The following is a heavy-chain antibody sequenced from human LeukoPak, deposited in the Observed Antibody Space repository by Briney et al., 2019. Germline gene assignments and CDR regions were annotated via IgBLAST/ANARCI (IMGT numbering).Heavy chain of an antibody. CDR3: ARGYYDSDY. D-gene: IGHD3-22*01. CDR2: ISSSSSYI. J-gene: IGHJ4*02. Sequence: GGSLRLSCAASGFIFSTYNIDWVRQAPGKGLEWVSSISSSSSYIYYSDSVKGRFTISRDNAKNSLYLQMNSLRAEDTAVYYCARGYYDSDYWGQGTLVTVSS. V-gene: IGHV3-21*01. CDR1: GFIFSTYN.